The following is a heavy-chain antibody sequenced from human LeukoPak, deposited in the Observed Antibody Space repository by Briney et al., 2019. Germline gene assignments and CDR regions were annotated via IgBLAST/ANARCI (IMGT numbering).Heavy chain of an antibody. CDR3: ARTFPLVVPAAQRPRDYYYYYMDV. CDR1: GYTFTSYA. Sequence: ASVKVSCKASGYTFTSYAMHWVRQAPGQRLEWMGWINAGNGNTKYSQKFQGRVTITRDTSTSTAYMELRSLRSDDTAVYYCARTFPLVVPAAQRPRDYYYYYMDVWGKGTTVTVSS. D-gene: IGHD2-2*01. J-gene: IGHJ6*03. CDR2: INAGNGNT. V-gene: IGHV1-3*01.